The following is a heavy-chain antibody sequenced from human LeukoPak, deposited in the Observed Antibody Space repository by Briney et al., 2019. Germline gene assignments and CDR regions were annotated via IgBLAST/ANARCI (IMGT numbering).Heavy chain of an antibody. CDR1: GYIFTSYW. V-gene: IGHV5-51*01. CDR2: IYPGDSDT. Sequence: GESPENLCKGSGYIFTSYWIGWVRQMPGKGLEWMGIIYPGDSDTRYSPSFQGHVTISADKSIYTAYLQWSSLKASDTAMYYCARSGAARYFDYWGKRVLVTVSS. CDR3: ARSGAARYFDY. J-gene: IGHJ4*03. D-gene: IGHD6-6*01.